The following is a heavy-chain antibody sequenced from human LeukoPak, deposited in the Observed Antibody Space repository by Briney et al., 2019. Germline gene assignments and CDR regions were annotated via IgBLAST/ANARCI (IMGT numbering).Heavy chain of an antibody. J-gene: IGHJ3*02. Sequence: PGGSLRLSCAASGFTFSSYWMSWVRQAPGKGLEWVANIKQDGSEKYYVDSVKGQFTISRDNAKNSLYLQMNSLRAEDTAVYYCAKELWFGELAAAFDIWGQGTMVTVSS. CDR1: GFTFSSYW. D-gene: IGHD3-10*01. V-gene: IGHV3-7*03. CDR2: IKQDGSEK. CDR3: AKELWFGELAAAFDI.